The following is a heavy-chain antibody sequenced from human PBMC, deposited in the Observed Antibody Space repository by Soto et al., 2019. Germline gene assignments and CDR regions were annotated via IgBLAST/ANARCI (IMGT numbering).Heavy chain of an antibody. CDR2: ISYDGSNK. J-gene: IGHJ6*02. CDR1: GSTFSSYA. V-gene: IGHV3-30-3*01. CDR3: ARDSVLAAGFYGMDV. Sequence: PGGSLRLSCAASGSTFSSYAMHWVRQAPGKGLEWVAVISYDGSNKYYADSVKGRFTISRDNSKNTLYLQMNSRRAEDTAVYYCARDSVLAAGFYGMDVWGQGTTVTVYS. D-gene: IGHD6-13*01.